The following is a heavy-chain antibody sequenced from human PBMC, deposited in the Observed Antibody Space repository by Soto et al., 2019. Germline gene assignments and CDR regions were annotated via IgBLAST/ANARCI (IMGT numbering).Heavy chain of an antibody. CDR3: AKDSGSYTYFDY. Sequence: LRLSCAASGFTFSSYGMHWVRQAPGKGLEWVAVISYDGSNKYYADSVKGRFTISRDNSKNTLYLQMNSLRAEDTAVYYCAKDSGSYTYFDYWGQGTLVTVSS. CDR1: GFTFSSYG. D-gene: IGHD1-26*01. J-gene: IGHJ4*02. CDR2: ISYDGSNK. V-gene: IGHV3-30*18.